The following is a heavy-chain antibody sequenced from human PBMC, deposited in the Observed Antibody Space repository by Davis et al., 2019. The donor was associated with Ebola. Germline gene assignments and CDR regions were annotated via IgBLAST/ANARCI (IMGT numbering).Heavy chain of an antibody. J-gene: IGHJ4*02. D-gene: IGHD4-17*01. V-gene: IGHV4-39*07. CDR3: ARFSWSVTTVTSDY. CDR2: IYYSGST. CDR1: GGSISSSSYY. Sequence: MPSETLSLTCTVSGGSISSSSYYWGWIRQPPGKGLEYIGSIYYSGSTYYNPSLKSRVTISVDTSKNQFSLKLSSVTAADTALYYCARFSWSVTTVTSDYWGQGTLVTVSS.